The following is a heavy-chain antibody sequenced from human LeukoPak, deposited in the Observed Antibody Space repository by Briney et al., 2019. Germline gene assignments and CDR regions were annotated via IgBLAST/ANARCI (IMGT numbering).Heavy chain of an antibody. V-gene: IGHV3-7*01. CDR2: IKQDGSEK. J-gene: IGHJ4*02. CDR3: ARSPGGQLLYDY. Sequence: PGGSLRLSCAASGFTFSSYWMSWVRQAPGKGLEWVANIKQDGSEKYYVDSVKGRFTVSRDNAKNSLFLQMNSLRAEDTAVYYCARSPGGQLLYDYWGQGTLVTVSS. D-gene: IGHD2-2*01. CDR1: GFTFSSYW.